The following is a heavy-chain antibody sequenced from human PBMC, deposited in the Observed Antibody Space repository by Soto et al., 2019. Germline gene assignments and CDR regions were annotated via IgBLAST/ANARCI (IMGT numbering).Heavy chain of an antibody. CDR2: ISVTGLSA. D-gene: IGHD3-9*01. V-gene: IGHV3-23*01. Sequence: GGSLRLSCSASGFIFNEHAMHWVRQSAEKGLECVSVISVTGLSAYYADSTKGRFTVSRDNSRNILYLQMNSLRLEDTAIYFWAKGEILTGSPFDNWGQGALVTVSS. J-gene: IGHJ4*02. CDR3: AKGEILTGSPFDN. CDR1: GFIFNEHA.